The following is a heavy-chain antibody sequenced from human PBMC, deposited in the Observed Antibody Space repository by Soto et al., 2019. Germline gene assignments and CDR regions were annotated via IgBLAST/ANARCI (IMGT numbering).Heavy chain of an antibody. J-gene: IGHJ5*02. CDR2: ISSDGDIT. Sequence: PGVSLRLSCSASGFTFSEYSMHWVRQAPGKGLQYVSTISSDGDITYYADSVKGRFTISRDNSKNTLYLQMNSLRPEDTAVYYCVKVSTFYDILTGYYSTNFFDPWGKGTLVPVSS. V-gene: IGHV3-64D*06. CDR3: VKVSTFYDILTGYYSTNFFDP. CDR1: GFTFSEYS. D-gene: IGHD3-9*01.